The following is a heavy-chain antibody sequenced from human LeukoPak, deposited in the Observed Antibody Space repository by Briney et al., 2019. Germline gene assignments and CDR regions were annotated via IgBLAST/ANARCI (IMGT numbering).Heavy chain of an antibody. CDR3: ARETRGNDY. CDR2: ISSDGSDK. D-gene: IGHD3-10*01. V-gene: IGHV3-30*04. J-gene: IGHJ4*02. CDR1: GFIFSTYA. Sequence: PGKSLRLSCAASGFIFSTYAMHWVRKAPGKGLEWMGTISSDGSDKHYADSVEGRFTISRDNSKNLLFLQTNSLTSEDTAVYYCARETRGNDYWGQGTLVTVSS.